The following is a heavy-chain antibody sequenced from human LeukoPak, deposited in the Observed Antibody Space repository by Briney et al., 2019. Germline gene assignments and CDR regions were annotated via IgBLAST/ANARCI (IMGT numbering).Heavy chain of an antibody. Sequence: PGGSLRLSCAASGFTFSGYSMNWVRQAPGKGLEWVSSIGSSSSYIYYADSVKGRFTISRDNAKNSLYLQMNSLRAEDTAIYYCARAEALKFRDFDYWGQGTLVTVSS. CDR2: IGSSSSYI. CDR3: ARAEALKFRDFDY. CDR1: GFTFSGYS. V-gene: IGHV3-21*01. J-gene: IGHJ4*02.